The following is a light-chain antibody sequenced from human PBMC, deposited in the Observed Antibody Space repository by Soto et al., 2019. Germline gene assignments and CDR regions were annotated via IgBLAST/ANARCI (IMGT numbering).Light chain of an antibody. V-gene: IGLV2-11*01. CDR2: DVS. CDR3: CSYAGRYTYV. CDR1: SSDVGGYTY. Sequence: QSVLTQPRSVSGSPGQSVSISCTGTSSDVGGYTYVSWYQQHPGKAPKVMIYDVSKRPSGVPDRFSGSKSGNTASLTISGPQSEDEADYYCCSYAGRYTYVFGTGTKVTVL. J-gene: IGLJ1*01.